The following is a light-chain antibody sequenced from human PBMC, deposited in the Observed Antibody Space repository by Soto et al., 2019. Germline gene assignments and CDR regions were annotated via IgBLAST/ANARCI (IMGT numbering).Light chain of an antibody. V-gene: IGKV3D-15*01. J-gene: IGKJ1*01. CDR3: QHYNNWPAWT. Sequence: EIVMTQSPATLSVSPGESATLSCRASQRISTNLAWYQHKRGQAPRLLIYGASTRATGIPARFRGSGSETEFTLPITSLQSEDFAVYYCQHYNNWPAWTFGQGTKVDIK. CDR1: QRISTN. CDR2: GAS.